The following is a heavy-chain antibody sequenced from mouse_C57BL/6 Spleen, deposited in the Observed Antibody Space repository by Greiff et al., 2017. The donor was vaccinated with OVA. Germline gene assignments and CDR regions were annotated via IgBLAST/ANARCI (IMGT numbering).Heavy chain of an antibody. CDR3: ARSDLYYYAMDY. CDR2: IYPGDGDT. D-gene: IGHD5-1*01. Sequence: VQLQESGAELVKPGASVKISCKASGYAFSSYWMNWVKQRPGKGLEWIGQIYPGDGDTNYNGKFKGKATLTADKSSSTAYMQLSSLTSEDSAVYFCARSDLYYYAMDYWGQGTSVTVSS. V-gene: IGHV1-80*01. J-gene: IGHJ4*01. CDR1: GYAFSSYW.